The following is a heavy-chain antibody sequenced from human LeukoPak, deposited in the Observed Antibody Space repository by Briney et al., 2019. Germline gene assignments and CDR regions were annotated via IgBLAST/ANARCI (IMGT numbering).Heavy chain of an antibody. D-gene: IGHD1-1*01. V-gene: IGHV4-4*07. Sequence: PESLSLTCTVAAGSISSYYLSWVRQPAGKWLEWIGPIFTIGGTNYNPSLRSGVTMSVDTSKNQFSLKLSSVTGADTAVYYCAREKYNLNDVGWFEPWGPGALVTVSS. CDR2: IFTIGGT. CDR3: AREKYNLNDVGWFEP. CDR1: AGSISSYY. J-gene: IGHJ5*02.